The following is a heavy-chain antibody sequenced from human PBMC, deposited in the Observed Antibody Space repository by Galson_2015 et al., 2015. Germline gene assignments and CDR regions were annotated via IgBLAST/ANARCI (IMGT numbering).Heavy chain of an antibody. V-gene: IGHV1-18*01. Sequence: SVKVSCKASDYTFTSYGISWVRQAPGQGLEWMGWNSAYNGNTNYAQNLQGRVTMTTDTSTSPAYMELRILTSDDTALYYRARDQRVVYCSSSRCSPWFDAWGPGTLVTVS. CDR3: ARDQRVVYCSSSRCSPWFDA. CDR1: DYTFTSYG. J-gene: IGHJ5*02. CDR2: NSAYNGNT. D-gene: IGHD2-2*01.